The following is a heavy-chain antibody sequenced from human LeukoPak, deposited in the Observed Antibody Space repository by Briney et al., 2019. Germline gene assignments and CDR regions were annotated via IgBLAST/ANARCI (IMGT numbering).Heavy chain of an antibody. J-gene: IGHJ6*02. CDR3: ARDYGGNSNYYYYGMDV. D-gene: IGHD4-23*01. CDR2: IYYSGST. V-gene: IGHV4-59*01. Sequence: SETLSLTCTVSGGSISSYYWSWIRQPPGKGLEWIGYIYYSGSTNYNPSIKSRVTISVDTSKNQFSLKLNSVTAADTAVYYCARDYGGNSNYYYYGMDVWGQRTTVTVSS. CDR1: GGSISSYY.